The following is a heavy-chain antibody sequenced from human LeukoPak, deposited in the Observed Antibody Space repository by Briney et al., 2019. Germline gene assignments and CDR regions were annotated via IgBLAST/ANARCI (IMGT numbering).Heavy chain of an antibody. D-gene: IGHD4/OR15-4a*01. V-gene: IGHV3-64D*06. CDR2: ISRNGGST. CDR1: GFTFNSYP. J-gene: IGHJ3*02. CDR3: VKESGFMVAPNSSFDI. Sequence: GGSLRLSCSASGFTFNSYPVHWVRQAPGKGLEYVSGISRNGGSTYYADSVKGRFTISRDNSKNTLYLQMSSLRAEDTAVYYCVKESGFMVAPNSSFDIWGQGTMVTVSS.